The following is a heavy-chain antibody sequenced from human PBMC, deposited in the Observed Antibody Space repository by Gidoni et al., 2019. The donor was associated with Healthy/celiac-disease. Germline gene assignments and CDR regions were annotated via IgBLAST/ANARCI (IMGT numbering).Heavy chain of an antibody. CDR3: ARGRGYCSSTSCYLLDAFDI. Sequence: QVQLVEPGGGVVQPGRSLRLSCAASGFNFSSYAMRWVRHAPGQGLACVAVIWYDGSNKYYADSVKCRFTISRDDSKNTLYLQMNSLRADDTAVYYCARGRGYCSSTSCYLLDAFDIWGQGTMVTVSS. CDR1: GFNFSSYA. V-gene: IGHV3-33*01. CDR2: IWYDGSNK. J-gene: IGHJ3*02. D-gene: IGHD2-2*01.